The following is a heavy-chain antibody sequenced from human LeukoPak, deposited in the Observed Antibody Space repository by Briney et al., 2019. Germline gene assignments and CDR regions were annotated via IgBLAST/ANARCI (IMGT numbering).Heavy chain of an antibody. CDR3: AELGITMIGGV. J-gene: IGHJ6*04. Sequence: GGSLRLSCAASGFTFSSYGMSWVRQAPGKGLEWVANIKQDGSEKKYVDSVKGRFTISRDNAKNSLYLQMNSLRAEDTAVYYCAELGITMIGGVWGKGTTVTISS. CDR1: GFTFSSYG. V-gene: IGHV3-7*01. D-gene: IGHD3-10*02. CDR2: IKQDGSEK.